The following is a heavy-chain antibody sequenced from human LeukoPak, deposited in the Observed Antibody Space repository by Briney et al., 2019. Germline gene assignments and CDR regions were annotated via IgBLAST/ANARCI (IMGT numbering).Heavy chain of an antibody. J-gene: IGHJ5*02. CDR2: IYYGGST. V-gene: IGHV4-61*08. D-gene: IGHD5-18*01. Sequence: PSETLSLTCAVSGGSISSGGYSWNWLRQPPGKGLEWIGYIYYGGSTNYNPSLKSRVTISVDTSKNQFSLKLSSVTAADTAVYYCARGQGYSYGYEWFDPWGQGTLVTVSS. CDR3: ARGQGYSYGYEWFDP. CDR1: GGSISSGGYS.